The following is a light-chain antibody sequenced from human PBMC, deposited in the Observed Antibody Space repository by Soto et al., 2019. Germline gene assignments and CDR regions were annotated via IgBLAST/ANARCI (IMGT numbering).Light chain of an antibody. Sequence: EIVLTQSPATLSLSPGERATLSCGASHSVSSNYVAWYQQKPGLAPRLLIYDASTRATGVPDSFSGSGSGTDFTLSISRLEPEDFAVYYCQQYCRPPLTFGGGTKLEIK. J-gene: IGKJ4*01. CDR1: HSVSSNY. V-gene: IGKV3D-20*01. CDR2: DAS. CDR3: QQYCRPPLT.